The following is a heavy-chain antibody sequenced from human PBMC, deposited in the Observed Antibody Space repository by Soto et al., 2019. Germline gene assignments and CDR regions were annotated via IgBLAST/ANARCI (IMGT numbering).Heavy chain of an antibody. J-gene: IGHJ6*02. Sequence: ASVKVSCKASGYTFTGYYMHWVRQAPGQGLEWMGWINPNSGGTNYAQKFQGWVTMTRDTSISTAYMELSRLRSADTAVYYCARDLQYCSGGSCYYGMDVWGQGTTVTVSS. CDR3: ARDLQYCSGGSCYYGMDV. V-gene: IGHV1-2*04. CDR2: INPNSGGT. CDR1: GYTFTGYY. D-gene: IGHD2-15*01.